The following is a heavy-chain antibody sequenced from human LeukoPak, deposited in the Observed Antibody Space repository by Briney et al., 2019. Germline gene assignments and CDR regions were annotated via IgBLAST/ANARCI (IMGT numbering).Heavy chain of an antibody. CDR3: ARRWQWLVSFDY. CDR1: GGSFSGYY. Sequence: KASETLSLTCAVYGGSFSGYYWSWIRQPPGKGLEWIGEINHSGSTNYNPSLKSRVTISVDTSKNQFSLKLSSVTAADTAVYYCARRWQWLVSFDYWGQGTLVTVSS. CDR2: INHSGST. V-gene: IGHV4-34*01. J-gene: IGHJ4*02. D-gene: IGHD6-19*01.